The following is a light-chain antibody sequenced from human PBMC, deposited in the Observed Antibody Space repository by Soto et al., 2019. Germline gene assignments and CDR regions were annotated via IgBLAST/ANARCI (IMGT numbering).Light chain of an antibody. CDR3: QHRYNWPLT. J-gene: IGKJ4*01. CDR2: DAS. V-gene: IGKV3-11*01. CDR1: QDINTY. Sequence: EVVLTQSPATLSLSPGEKAILSCRASQDINTYLGWYQQKPGQPPRLLIYDASNRASGIPARFSGSGSGTDFTLTIDTLASEDFAIYYCQHRYNWPLTFGAGTKVEIK.